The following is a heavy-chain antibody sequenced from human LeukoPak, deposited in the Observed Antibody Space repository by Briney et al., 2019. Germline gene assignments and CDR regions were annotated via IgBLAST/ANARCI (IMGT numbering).Heavy chain of an antibody. CDR2: IYPDDSDT. Sequence: GESLKISCKGSGYSFTRYWIAWVRQMPGKGLEWMGIIYPDDSDTRYSPSFKGQVTISADKSISTAFLQWNSLKASDTAMYYCARGPLAPEYYFDYWGQGTLVTVSS. D-gene: IGHD3-3*02. CDR3: ARGPLAPEYYFDY. V-gene: IGHV5-51*01. J-gene: IGHJ4*02. CDR1: GYSFTRYW.